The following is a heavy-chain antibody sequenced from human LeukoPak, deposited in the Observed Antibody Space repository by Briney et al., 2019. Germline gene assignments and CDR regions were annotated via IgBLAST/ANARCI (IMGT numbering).Heavy chain of an antibody. V-gene: IGHV4-61*02. CDR1: GGSISSGSYY. D-gene: IGHD5-18*01. CDR2: IYTSGST. J-gene: IGHJ4*02. CDR3: AMYGTALDY. Sequence: SETLSLTCTVSGGSISSGSYYWSWIRQPAGKGLEWIGRIYTSGSTNYNPSLKSRVTISVDTSKNQFSLKLSSATAADTAVYYCAMYGTALDYWGQGTLVTVSS.